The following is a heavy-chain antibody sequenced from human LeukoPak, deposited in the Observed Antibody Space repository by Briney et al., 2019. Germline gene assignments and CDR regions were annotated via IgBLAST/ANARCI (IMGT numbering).Heavy chain of an antibody. CDR1: GFTVSNNY. CDR2: IYSDGTT. Sequence: PGGSLRLSCAASGFTVSNNYMNWVRQAPGKGLEWVSVIYSDGTTYYADSVKGRLTISRDNSRNTLHLQMNSLRAEDTAVYYCAREAFRGYYDSTGYLHWGQGTLVTVAS. J-gene: IGHJ4*02. CDR3: AREAFRGYYDSTGYLH. V-gene: IGHV3-66*01. D-gene: IGHD3-22*01.